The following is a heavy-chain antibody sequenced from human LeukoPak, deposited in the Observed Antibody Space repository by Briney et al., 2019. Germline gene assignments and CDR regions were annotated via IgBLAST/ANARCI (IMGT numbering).Heavy chain of an antibody. J-gene: IGHJ5*02. CDR3: ARGRITLIRTHWFDP. V-gene: IGHV3-21*04. CDR2: ISSSSSYI. CDR1: GFTFSSYS. Sequence: PGGSLRLSCAASGFTFSSYSMNWVRQAPGKGLEWVSSISSSSSYIYYADSVKARFTISRDNPENTLYLQMNSLTVEDTAVYFCARGRITLIRTHWFDPWGQGTLVTVSS. D-gene: IGHD3-10*01.